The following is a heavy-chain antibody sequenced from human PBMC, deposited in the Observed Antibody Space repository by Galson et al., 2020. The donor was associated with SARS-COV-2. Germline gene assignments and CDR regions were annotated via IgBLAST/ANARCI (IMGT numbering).Heavy chain of an antibody. CDR1: GFTFSSYA. D-gene: IGHD3-22*01. CDR2: ISGSGGST. CDR3: AKHLADVVYYYDSSGHPFDY. Sequence: GGSLRLSCAASGFTFSSYAMSWVRQAPGKGLEWVSAISGSGGSTYYADSVKGRFTISRDNSKNTLYLQMNSLRAEDTAVYYCAKHLADVVYYYDSSGHPFDYWGQGTRVTGSS. V-gene: IGHV3-23*01. J-gene: IGHJ4*02.